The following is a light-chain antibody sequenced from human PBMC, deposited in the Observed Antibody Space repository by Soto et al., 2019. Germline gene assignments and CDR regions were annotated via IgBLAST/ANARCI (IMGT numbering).Light chain of an antibody. J-gene: IGLJ3*02. CDR1: SSDVGGYNY. CDR3: SSYTTSNTVV. V-gene: IGLV2-14*03. CDR2: DVS. Sequence: QSALTQPASVSGSPGQSIAISCTGTSSDVGGYNYVSWYQRHPGNTPKLIIYDVSNRPSGVSDRFSGSRSGNTASLTISGLQPEDEADYFCSSYTTSNTVVFGGGTKLTVL.